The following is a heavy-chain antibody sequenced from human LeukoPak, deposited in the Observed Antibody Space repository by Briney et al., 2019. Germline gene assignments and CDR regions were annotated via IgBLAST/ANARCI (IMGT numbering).Heavy chain of an antibody. CDR1: GYTFTAYY. V-gene: IGHV1-2*06. J-gene: IGHJ4*02. Sequence: ASVKVSCKASGYTFTAYYMHWVRQAPGQGLEWMGRINPNTGGTNYAQKFQGRVTMTRDTSISTAYMELSSLRSDDTAVYYCARGYCSSTTCYDYFDYWGQGTPVTVSS. D-gene: IGHD2-2*01. CDR2: INPNTGGT. CDR3: ARGYCSSTTCYDYFDY.